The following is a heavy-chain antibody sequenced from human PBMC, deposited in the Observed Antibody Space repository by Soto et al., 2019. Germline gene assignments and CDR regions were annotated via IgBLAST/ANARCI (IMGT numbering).Heavy chain of an antibody. CDR2: ISPDGTTT. CDR3: SRGRSPYYGYFDP. D-gene: IGHD3-3*01. CDR1: GFTFSGDW. J-gene: IGHJ5*02. V-gene: IGHV3-74*01. Sequence: PGGSLRLSCVASGFTFSGDWMHWVRQVPGKGLVWVSRISPDGTTTYYADSVEGRFTISRDNAKNTLYLQMNGLRADDTAVYYCSRGRSPYYGYFDPWGPGTLVTVSS.